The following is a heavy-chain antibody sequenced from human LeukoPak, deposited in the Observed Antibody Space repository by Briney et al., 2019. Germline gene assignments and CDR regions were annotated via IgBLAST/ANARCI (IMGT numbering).Heavy chain of an antibody. V-gene: IGHV3-21*01. CDR1: GFAVSDYT. Sequence: GGSLRLSCAASGFAVSDYTMNWVRQAPGKGLEWISSISRSQTYIYYADSVKGRFAISKDNAENSLYLQMNSLRAEDTDVYYCARAQVGYNWFDPWGQGTLVSVSS. CDR2: ISRSQTYI. J-gene: IGHJ5*02. D-gene: IGHD1-26*01. CDR3: ARAQVGYNWFDP.